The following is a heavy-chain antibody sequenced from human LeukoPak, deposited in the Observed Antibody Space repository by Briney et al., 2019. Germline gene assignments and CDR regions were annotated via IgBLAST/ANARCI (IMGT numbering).Heavy chain of an antibody. CDR2: IYYSGST. J-gene: IGHJ4*02. D-gene: IGHD3-10*01. Sequence: SETLSLTCTVSGGSISSSSYYWGWIRQPPGKGREWIGSIYYSGSTYYNSSLKSRVTMSVDMSKNQFSLILTSVTAADTAVYYCARHLGSSGSYPLDYWGQGTLVTVSS. CDR1: GGSISSSSYY. CDR3: ARHLGSSGSYPLDY. V-gene: IGHV4-39*01.